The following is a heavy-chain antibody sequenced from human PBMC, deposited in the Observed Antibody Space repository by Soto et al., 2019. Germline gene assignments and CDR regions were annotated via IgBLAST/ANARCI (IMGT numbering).Heavy chain of an antibody. CDR3: VSDYGSGSYRFDQ. D-gene: IGHD3-10*01. CDR2: IYHTGST. V-gene: IGHV4-30-2*01. Sequence: QLQLQESGSGLVQPSQTLSLTCAVSGGYISSGDYSWSWIRQPPGKGLEWIGYIYHTGSTLYNPSLKSRVTFSIDRSKNQFSLKLNSVTAADMAVYYCVSDYGSGSYRFDQWGQGSMVTVSS. J-gene: IGHJ4*02. CDR1: GGYISSGDYS.